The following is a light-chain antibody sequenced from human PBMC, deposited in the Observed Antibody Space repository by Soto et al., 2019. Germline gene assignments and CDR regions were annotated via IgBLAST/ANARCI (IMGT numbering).Light chain of an antibody. CDR1: SSDVGGYNY. V-gene: IGLV2-14*01. CDR3: SSYTSSSTLVV. Sequence: QPASVSGSPGQSITISCTGTSSDVGGYNYVSWYQQHPGKAPKLMIYDVSNRPSGVSNRFSGSKSGNTASLTISGLQAEDEADYYCSSYTSSSTLVVFGGGTQLTVL. CDR2: DVS. J-gene: IGLJ2*01.